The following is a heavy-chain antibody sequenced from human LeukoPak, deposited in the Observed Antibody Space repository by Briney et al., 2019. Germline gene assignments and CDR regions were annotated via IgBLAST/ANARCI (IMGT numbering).Heavy chain of an antibody. Sequence: ASVTVSCKASGYTFTSYYMHWVRQAPGQGLEWMGIINPSGGSTSYAQKFQGRVTMTRDTSITTAYMELSNLRSEDTAVYYCVRAPPNWGFNFWGQGTLVTVSS. D-gene: IGHD1-1*01. CDR3: VRAPPNWGFNF. CDR1: GYTFTSYY. CDR2: INPSGGST. V-gene: IGHV1-46*01. J-gene: IGHJ5*01.